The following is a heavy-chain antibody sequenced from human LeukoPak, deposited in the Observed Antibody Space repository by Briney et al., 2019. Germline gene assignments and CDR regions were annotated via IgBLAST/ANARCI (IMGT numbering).Heavy chain of an antibody. V-gene: IGHV1-2*02. D-gene: IGHD2-21*01. CDR3: ARADRLDGGPYLIGP. Sequence: ASVKVSCKTSGYSFTDYYMHWVRQAPGQGLEWMGWINPNSGGTSSAQKFQGRVTLTRDTSITTVYMEVSWLTSDDTAIYYCARADRLDGGPYLIGPWGQGTLVTVSS. J-gene: IGHJ5*02. CDR2: INPNSGGT. CDR1: GYSFTDYY.